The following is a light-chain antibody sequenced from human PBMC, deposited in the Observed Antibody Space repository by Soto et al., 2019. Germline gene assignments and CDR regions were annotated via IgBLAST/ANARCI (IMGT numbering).Light chain of an antibody. CDR1: QSVSSY. CDR3: QQYTNWPLT. V-gene: IGKV3-11*01. Sequence: EIVLTQSPATLSLSPGERATLSCRASQSVSSYLAWYQQQPGQAPRLLSYAASNRATGIPARFSGSGSGTDFTLTISSLEPDAFAVYYCQQYTNWPLTFGGGTKVEIK. J-gene: IGKJ4*01. CDR2: AAS.